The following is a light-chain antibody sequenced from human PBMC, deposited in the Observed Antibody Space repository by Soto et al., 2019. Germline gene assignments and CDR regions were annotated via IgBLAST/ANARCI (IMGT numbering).Light chain of an antibody. J-gene: IGKJ1*01. CDR3: QQYHIYSGT. CDR2: KAS. V-gene: IGKV1-5*03. Sequence: IHLPQSTSTLSASVGDRFTISCRASQTIDSWLAWYQQRPGKPPNLLIYKASTLASGVPSRFSGSGSGTEFTLTINSLQPDDFATYYCQQYHIYSGTFGQGSMV. CDR1: QTIDSW.